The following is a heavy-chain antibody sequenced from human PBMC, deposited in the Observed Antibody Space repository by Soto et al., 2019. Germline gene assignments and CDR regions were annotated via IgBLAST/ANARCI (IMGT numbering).Heavy chain of an antibody. CDR3: ARHYCSSTSCYPVYYYYYGMDV. CDR2: IYPGDSDT. CDR1: GNSCTSYW. Sequence: XESLKLSWQCSGNSCTSYWIGLVLQMPGKGLEWMGIIYPGDSDTRYSPSFQGQVTISADKSISTAYLQWSSLKASDTAMYYCARHYCSSTSCYPVYYYYYGMDVWGQGTTVTVSS. V-gene: IGHV5-51*01. D-gene: IGHD2-2*01. J-gene: IGHJ6*02.